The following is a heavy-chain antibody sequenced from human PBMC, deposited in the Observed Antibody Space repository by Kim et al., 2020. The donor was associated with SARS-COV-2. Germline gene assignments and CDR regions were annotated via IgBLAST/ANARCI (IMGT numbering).Heavy chain of an antibody. V-gene: IGHV3-33*05. Sequence: GGSLRLSCAASGFTFSSYGMHWVRQAPGKGLEWVAVISYDGSNKYYADSVKGRFTISRDNSKNTLYLQMNSLRAEDTAVYYCARGPRYCSSTSCSWGQGTLVTVSS. CDR3: ARGPRYCSSTSCS. CDR2: ISYDGSNK. CDR1: GFTFSSYG. J-gene: IGHJ5*02. D-gene: IGHD2-2*01.